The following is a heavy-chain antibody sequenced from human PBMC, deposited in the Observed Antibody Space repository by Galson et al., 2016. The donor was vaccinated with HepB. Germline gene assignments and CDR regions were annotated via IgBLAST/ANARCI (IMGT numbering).Heavy chain of an antibody. D-gene: IGHD3-10*01. J-gene: IGHJ4*02. CDR3: VRDALWFGELFFY. CDR2: INKDGSEK. V-gene: IGHV3-7*01. Sequence: SLRLSCAASGFTLSSYWMSWVRQAPGKGLEWAANINKDGSEKHYVDSVKGRFIISRDNGKNELYLQMNSLRAEDTAVYYCVRDALWFGELFFYWGQGTLVTVSS. CDR1: GFTLSSYW.